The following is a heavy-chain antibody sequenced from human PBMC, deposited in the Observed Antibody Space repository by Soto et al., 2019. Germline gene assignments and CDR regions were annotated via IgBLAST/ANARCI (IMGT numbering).Heavy chain of an antibody. CDR3: AEGSGYEFYYYYGMDV. CDR2: IIPIFGTA. J-gene: IGHJ6*02. D-gene: IGHD5-12*01. CDR1: GGTFSSYA. Sequence: QVQLVQSGAEVKKPGSSVKVSCKASGGTFSSYAISWVRQAPGQGLEWMGGIIPIFGTANYAQKFQGRVTISXXEXTXXAYMELSSLRSEDTAVYYCAEGSGYEFYYYYGMDVWGQGTTVTVSS. V-gene: IGHV1-69*05.